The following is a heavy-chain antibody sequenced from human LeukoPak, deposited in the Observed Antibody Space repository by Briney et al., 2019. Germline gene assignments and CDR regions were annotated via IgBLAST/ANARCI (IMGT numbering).Heavy chain of an antibody. V-gene: IGHV3-7*03. J-gene: IGHJ4*02. CDR2: IKQDGSEK. D-gene: IGHD4-17*01. CDR1: GFTFSSYW. Sequence: PGGSLRLSCAASGFTFSSYWMSWVRQAPGKGLEWVANIKQDGSEKYYVDSVKGRFIISRDNAKNSLYLQMNSLRGEDTAVYYCAKHKENYGDSCLDDYWGQGTLVTVSS. CDR3: AKHKENYGDSCLDDY.